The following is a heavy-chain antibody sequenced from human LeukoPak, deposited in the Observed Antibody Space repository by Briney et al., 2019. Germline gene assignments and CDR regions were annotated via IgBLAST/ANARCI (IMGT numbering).Heavy chain of an antibody. J-gene: IGHJ5*02. CDR3: ARETRNNWFDP. V-gene: IGHV3-21*01. CDR1: GFTFSSYG. CDR2: ISSSSSYI. Sequence: PGGSLRLSCAASGFTFSSYGMIWVRQAPGKGLEWVSSISSSSSYIYFADSVKGRFTISRDNAKNSLYLQMNSLRAEDTAVYYCARETRNNWFDPWGQGTLVTVSS.